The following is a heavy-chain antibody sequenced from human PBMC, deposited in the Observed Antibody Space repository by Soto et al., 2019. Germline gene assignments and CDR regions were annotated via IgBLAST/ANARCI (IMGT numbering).Heavy chain of an antibody. CDR1: GFTFSSYA. D-gene: IGHD3-3*01. J-gene: IGHJ6*02. Sequence: GGYLRLSCAASGFTFSSYAMHWVRQAPGKGPEWVAVISYDGSNKYYADSVKGRFTISRDNSKNTLYLQMNSLRAEDTAVYYCARETYYVFWGGPCYGMDVWGQGTTVTVSS. CDR3: ARETYYVFWGGPCYGMDV. CDR2: ISYDGSNK. V-gene: IGHV3-30-3*01.